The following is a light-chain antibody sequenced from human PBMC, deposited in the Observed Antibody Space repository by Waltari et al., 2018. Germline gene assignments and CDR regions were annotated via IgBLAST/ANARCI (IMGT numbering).Light chain of an antibody. CDR2: YAN. CDR1: QGISSY. CDR3: QQGNSNPRT. J-gene: IGKJ1*01. V-gene: IGKV1-39*01. Sequence: DIQMSQSPSSLSASVGDRVTITRRASQGISSYLNWYQQKPGKAPKLLIYYANSLASGVPSRFSGSGSGTEFTLTISSLQPEDFATYYCQQGNSNPRTFGQGTKVEIK.